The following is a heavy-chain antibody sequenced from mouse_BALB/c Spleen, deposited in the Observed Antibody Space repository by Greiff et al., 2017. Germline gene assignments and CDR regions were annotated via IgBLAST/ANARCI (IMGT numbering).Heavy chain of an antibody. Sequence: VQLQQSGAELVKPGASVKMSCKASGYTFTSYWMHWVKQRPGQGLEWIGYINPSTGYTEYNQKFKDKATLTADKSSSTAYMQLSSLTSEDSAVYYCARFHYGNYAMDYWGQGTSVTVSS. D-gene: IGHD2-1*01. J-gene: IGHJ4*01. CDR2: INPSTGYT. CDR1: GYTFTSYW. V-gene: IGHV1S26*01. CDR3: ARFHYGNYAMDY.